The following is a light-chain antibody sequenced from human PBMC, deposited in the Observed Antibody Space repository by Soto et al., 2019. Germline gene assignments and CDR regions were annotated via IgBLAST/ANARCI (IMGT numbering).Light chain of an antibody. CDR1: SSDVGGYNY. J-gene: IGLJ1*01. Sequence: SVLTPPPSASGSPGQSVTISCTGTSSDVGGYNYVSWYQQHPGKAPKLMIYEVSKRPSGVPDRFSGSKSGNTASPTVSGLQAEDEADYYCSSYAGSNNLGVFGTGTKVTVL. CDR2: EVS. CDR3: SSYAGSNNLGV. V-gene: IGLV2-8*01.